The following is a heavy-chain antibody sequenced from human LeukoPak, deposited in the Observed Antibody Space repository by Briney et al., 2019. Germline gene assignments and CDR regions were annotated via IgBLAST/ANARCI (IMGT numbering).Heavy chain of an antibody. Sequence: GGSLRLSCAASGFTFSSYAMSWVRQAPGKGLEWVSAISGSGGSTYYADSVKGRFTISRDNSKNTLYLQMNSLRAEDTAVYYCAKDGGYVPYCSSISCYIDYWGQGTLVTVSS. CDR2: ISGSGGST. D-gene: IGHD2-2*01. J-gene: IGHJ4*02. CDR1: GFTFSSYA. V-gene: IGHV3-23*01. CDR3: AKDGGYVPYCSSISCYIDY.